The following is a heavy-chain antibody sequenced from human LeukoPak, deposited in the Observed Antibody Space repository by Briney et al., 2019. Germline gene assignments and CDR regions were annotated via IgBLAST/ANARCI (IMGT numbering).Heavy chain of an antibody. V-gene: IGHV4-34*01. J-gene: IGHJ4*02. D-gene: IGHD3-22*01. CDR1: GFTFSSYS. CDR2: INHSGST. Sequence: GSLRLSCAASGFTFSSYSMNGVRQPPGKGREGIGEINHSGSTNYNPSLKSRVTISVDTSKNQFSLKLSSVTAADTAVYYCARGRVRLTPFDYWGQGTLVTVSS. CDR3: ARGRVRLTPFDY.